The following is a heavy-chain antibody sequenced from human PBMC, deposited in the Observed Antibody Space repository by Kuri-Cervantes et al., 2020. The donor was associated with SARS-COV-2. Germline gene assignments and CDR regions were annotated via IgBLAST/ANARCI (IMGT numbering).Heavy chain of an antibody. CDR2: IYHSGST. CDR1: GYSISSGYH. V-gene: IGHV4-38-2*02. CDR3: ARDKFEMATIPDAFDI. J-gene: IGHJ3*02. D-gene: IGHD5-24*01. Sequence: ESLRLSCTVSGYSISSGYHWGWIRQPPGKGLEWIGSIYHSGSTYYNPSLKSRVTISVDTSKNQFSLKLSSVTAADTAVYYCARDKFEMATIPDAFDIWGQGTMVTVSS.